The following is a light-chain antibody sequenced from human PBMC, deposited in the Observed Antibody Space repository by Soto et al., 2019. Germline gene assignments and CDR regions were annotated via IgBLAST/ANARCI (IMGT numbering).Light chain of an antibody. CDR3: SSYAGSKTL. V-gene: IGLV2-8*01. Sequence: QYVLTQPTSASGSPGQSVTISCTGTSSDVGGYNYVSWYQQHPGKAPKLMIYEVSKRPSGVPDRFSGSKSGNTASLTVSGLQAEDEADYYCSSYAGSKTLFGGGTKLTVL. J-gene: IGLJ2*01. CDR1: SSDVGGYNY. CDR2: EVS.